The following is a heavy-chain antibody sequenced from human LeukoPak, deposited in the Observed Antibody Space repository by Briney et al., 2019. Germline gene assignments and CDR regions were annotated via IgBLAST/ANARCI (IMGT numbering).Heavy chain of an antibody. J-gene: IGHJ4*02. Sequence: ASVKVSCNASGYTFTSYYMLWVRQAPGQGLEWMGWINLNSGGTKYAQKFQGRVTMARDTSISTAYMELSRLRFDDTAVFYCARAHAIGYEGTTWASDYWGQGTLVTVSS. CDR1: GYTFTSYY. CDR2: INLNSGGT. V-gene: IGHV1-2*02. D-gene: IGHD1-7*01. CDR3: ARAHAIGYEGTTWASDY.